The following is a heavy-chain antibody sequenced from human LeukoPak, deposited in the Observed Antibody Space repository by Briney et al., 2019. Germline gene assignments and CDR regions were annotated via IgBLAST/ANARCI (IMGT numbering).Heavy chain of an antibody. CDR3: ASRKLGNDY. D-gene: IGHD7-27*01. Sequence: KPSETLSLTCTVSGGSVSGYYWSWIRQSPGKGLEWIGYIYYTGTSYNPSLKSRVTISADTSKNQFSLNLSSVTAADTAVYYCASRKLGNDYWGQGTLVTVSS. V-gene: IGHV4-59*02. CDR2: IYYTGT. CDR1: GGSVSGYY. J-gene: IGHJ4*02.